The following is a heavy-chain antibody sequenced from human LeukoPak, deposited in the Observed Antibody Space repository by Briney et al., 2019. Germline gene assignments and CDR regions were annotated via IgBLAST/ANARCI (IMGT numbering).Heavy chain of an antibody. J-gene: IGHJ4*02. V-gene: IGHV4-59*08. CDR1: GGSISSYY. CDR2: IYYSGTT. CDR3: ARYWSRFDY. Sequence: PSETLSLTCTVSGGSISSYYWSWIRQPPGKGLEWIGYIYYSGTTNYNPSLKSRVTISVDTSKNQFSLRLSSVTAADTAVYFCARYWSRFDYWGQGALVTVSS. D-gene: IGHD1-1*01.